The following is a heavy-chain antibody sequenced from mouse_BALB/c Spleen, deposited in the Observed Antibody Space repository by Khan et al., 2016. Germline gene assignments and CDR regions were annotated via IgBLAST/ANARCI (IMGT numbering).Heavy chain of an antibody. CDR2: IRSKSNNYAT. Sequence: EVQLVESGGGLVQPKGSLKLSCAASGFTFNTYAMNWVRQAPGKGLEWVARIRSKSNNYATYYADSVKDRFTISRDDSQSMLYLHMNNLNTDDTAMYSCVRHAYYRYGDYAMDYWGQGTSVTVSS. J-gene: IGHJ4*01. CDR3: VRHAYYRYGDYAMDY. D-gene: IGHD2-14*01. CDR1: GFTFNTYA. V-gene: IGHV10-1*02.